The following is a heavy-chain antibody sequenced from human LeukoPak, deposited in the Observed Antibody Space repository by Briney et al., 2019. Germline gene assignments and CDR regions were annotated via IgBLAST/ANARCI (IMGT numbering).Heavy chain of an antibody. Sequence: SSETLSLTCTVSGGSISSGSYYWSWIRQPAGKGLEWIGRIYTSGSTNYNPSLKSRVTISVDTSKNQFSLKLSSVTAADTAVYYCARKGWRDHDAFDIWGQGTMVTVSS. CDR1: GGSISSGSYY. CDR2: IYTSGST. J-gene: IGHJ3*02. D-gene: IGHD2-15*01. CDR3: ARKGWRDHDAFDI. V-gene: IGHV4-61*02.